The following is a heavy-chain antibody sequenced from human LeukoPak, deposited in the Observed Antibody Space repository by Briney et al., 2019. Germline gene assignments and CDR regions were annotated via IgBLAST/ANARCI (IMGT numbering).Heavy chain of an antibody. CDR3: ARHGPYLGRLGWFDP. CDR2: INHSGST. V-gene: IGHV4-34*01. J-gene: IGHJ5*02. D-gene: IGHD1-26*01. Sequence: PSETLSLTCAVYGGSFSGYYWSWIRQPPGKGLEWIGEINHSGSTNYNPSLKSRVTISVDTSKNQFSLKLSSVTAADTAVYYCARHGPYLGRLGWFDPWGQGTLVTVSS. CDR1: GGSFSGYY.